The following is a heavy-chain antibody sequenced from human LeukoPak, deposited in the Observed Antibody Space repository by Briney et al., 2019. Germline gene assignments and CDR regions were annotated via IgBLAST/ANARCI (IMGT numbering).Heavy chain of an antibody. J-gene: IGHJ4*02. CDR3: ARCYYDGSGFYYYFDY. Sequence: GGSLRLSCAASGFSVSNYFMSWVRQAPGKGLEWVSVIYSGGNTYYTDSVKGRFTISRDNPKNTVFLQMGSLRGEDTAVYYCARCYYDGSGFYYYFDYWGQGTLVTVSS. D-gene: IGHD3-22*01. CDR2: IYSGGNT. V-gene: IGHV3-53*01. CDR1: GFSVSNYF.